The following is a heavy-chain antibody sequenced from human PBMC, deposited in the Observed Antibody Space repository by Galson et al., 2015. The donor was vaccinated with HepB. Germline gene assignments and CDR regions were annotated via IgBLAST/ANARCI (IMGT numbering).Heavy chain of an antibody. CDR1: GIAVSSNY. CDR2: IHSGAST. D-gene: IGHD1-14*01. CDR3: AGAGSYFDY. V-gene: IGHV3-53*01. J-gene: IGHJ4*02. Sequence: SLRLSCAASGIAVSSNYMSWVRQAPGRGLEWVSLIHSGASTYYADSVKGRFTISRDISKNTLYLQMKSLRVEDTAVYYCAGAGSYFDYWGPGTLVTVSS.